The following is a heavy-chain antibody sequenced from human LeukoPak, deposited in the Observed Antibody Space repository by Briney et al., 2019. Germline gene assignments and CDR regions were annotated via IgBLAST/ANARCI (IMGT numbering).Heavy chain of an antibody. CDR3: AKKRDTAMLTEFDY. V-gene: IGHV4-59*01. CDR1: GGSISTYH. D-gene: IGHD5-18*01. Sequence: SETLSLTCTVSGGSISTYHWSWIRQPPGKGLEWIGYIYFSGDTKQNPSLNSRATISVDTSKNQFSLKLKSVAAADTAVYYCAKKRDTAMLTEFDYWGQGTLVTVSS. J-gene: IGHJ4*02. CDR2: IYFSGDT.